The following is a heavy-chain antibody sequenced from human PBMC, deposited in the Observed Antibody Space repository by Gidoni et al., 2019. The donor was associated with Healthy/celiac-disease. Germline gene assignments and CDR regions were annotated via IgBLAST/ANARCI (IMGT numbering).Heavy chain of an antibody. CDR3: ARAGDIVATIEDAFDI. CDR2: IYPGDSDT. Sequence: EVQLVQSGAEVKKPGESLKISCKGSGYSFTSYWIGWVRQMPGKGLEWMGIIYPGDSDTRYSPSFQGQVTISADKSISTAYLQWSSLKASDTAMYYCARAGDIVATIEDAFDIWGQGTMVTVSS. CDR1: GYSFTSYW. D-gene: IGHD5-12*01. V-gene: IGHV5-51*03. J-gene: IGHJ3*02.